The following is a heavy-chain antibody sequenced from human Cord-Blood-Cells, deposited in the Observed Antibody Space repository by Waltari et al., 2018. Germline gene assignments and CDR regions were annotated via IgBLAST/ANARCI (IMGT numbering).Heavy chain of an antibody. CDR2: IYYSGST. D-gene: IGHD6-6*01. J-gene: IGHJ4*02. V-gene: IGHV4-31*03. Sequence: QVQLQESGPGLVKPSQPLSLTCTVTGCSISSGGHYWRCIRQHPGKGLEWIGYIYYSGSTYYNPSLKSRVTISVDTSKNQFSLKLSSVTAADTAVYYCARRYSSSYYFDYWGQGTLVTVSS. CDR1: GCSISSGGHY. CDR3: ARRYSSSYYFDY.